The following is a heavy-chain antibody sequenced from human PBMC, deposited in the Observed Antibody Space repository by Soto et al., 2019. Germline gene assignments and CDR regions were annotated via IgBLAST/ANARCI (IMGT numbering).Heavy chain of an antibody. CDR2: IDWDDDK. CDR3: ARSRSRYSYGPYSGVDV. V-gene: IGHV2-70*01. D-gene: IGHD5-18*01. Sequence: SGPTLVNPTQTLALTCTFSGFSLSTSGMCVSWIRQPPGKALEWLALIDWDDDKYYSTSLKTRLTISKDTSKNQVVLTMTNMDPVDTATYYCARSRSRYSYGPYSGVDVWGQGTTVTVSS. CDR1: GFSLSTSGMC. J-gene: IGHJ6*02.